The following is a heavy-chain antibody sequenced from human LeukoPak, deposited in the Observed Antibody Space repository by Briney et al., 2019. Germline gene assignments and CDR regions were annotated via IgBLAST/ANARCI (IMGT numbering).Heavy chain of an antibody. D-gene: IGHD1-26*01. CDR1: GGTFSSYA. CDR3: ARVSGSSRCFDY. J-gene: IGHJ4*02. V-gene: IGHV1-69*04. Sequence: ASVKVSCKASGGTFSSYAISWVRQAPGQGLEWMGRIIPILGIANYAQKFQGRVTITADKSTSTAYMELSSLRSEDTAVYYCARVSGSSRCFDYWGQGTLVTVSS. CDR2: IIPILGIA.